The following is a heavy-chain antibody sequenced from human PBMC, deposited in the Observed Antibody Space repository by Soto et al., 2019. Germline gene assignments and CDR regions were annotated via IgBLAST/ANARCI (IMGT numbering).Heavy chain of an antibody. V-gene: IGHV3-33*06. J-gene: IGHJ6*02. CDR2: IWYDGSQK. Sequence: PGGSLRLSCAASGFIFRSYGMHWVRQAPGKGLEWVAVIWYDGSQKFYADSVKGRFTVSRDNLKNTLYLQMNSLTAEDTAVYYCAKVAPDPNGTGSFGMDVWGHGTTVTVSS. D-gene: IGHD2-8*02. CDR1: GFIFRSYG. CDR3: AKVAPDPNGTGSFGMDV.